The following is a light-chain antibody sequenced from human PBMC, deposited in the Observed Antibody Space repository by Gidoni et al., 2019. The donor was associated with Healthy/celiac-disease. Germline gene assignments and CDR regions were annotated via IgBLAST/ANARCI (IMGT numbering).Light chain of an antibody. Sequence: ELVWPQLPAPLSWSPGERATLSCRASQSVSSYLAWYQQKPGQAPRLLIYDASNRATGIPARFSGSGSGTDFTLTISSLEPEDFAVYYCQQRSNWPPTFGQGTRLEIK. J-gene: IGKJ5*01. CDR3: QQRSNWPPT. CDR2: DAS. CDR1: QSVSSY. V-gene: IGKV3-11*01.